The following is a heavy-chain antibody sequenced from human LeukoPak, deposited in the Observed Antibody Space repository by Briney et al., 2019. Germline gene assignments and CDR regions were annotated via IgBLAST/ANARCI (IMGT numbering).Heavy chain of an antibody. D-gene: IGHD6-13*01. CDR3: ASLTVSPIAAAGRHPYYYYYGMDV. V-gene: IGHV1-2*02. Sequence: ASVKVSCKASGYTFTGYYMHWVRQAPGQGLEWMGWINPNSGGTNYAQKSQGRVTMTRDTSISTAYMELSRLRSDDTAVCYCASLTVSPIAAAGRHPYYYYYGMDVWGQGTTVTVSS. J-gene: IGHJ6*02. CDR2: INPNSGGT. CDR1: GYTFTGYY.